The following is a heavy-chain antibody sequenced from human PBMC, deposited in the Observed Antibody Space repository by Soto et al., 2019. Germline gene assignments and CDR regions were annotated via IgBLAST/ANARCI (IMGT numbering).Heavy chain of an antibody. CDR2: ISAYNGNT. D-gene: IGHD3-16*01. CDR3: ARDPVRWGTTRYYYYGMDV. Sequence: ASVKVSCKASGYTFTSYGISWVRQAPGQGLEWMGWISAYNGNTNYAQKLQGRVTMTTDTSTSTAYMELRSLRSDDTAVYYCARDPVRWGTTRYYYYGMDVWGQGTTVTVSS. V-gene: IGHV1-18*04. CDR1: GYTFTSYG. J-gene: IGHJ6*02.